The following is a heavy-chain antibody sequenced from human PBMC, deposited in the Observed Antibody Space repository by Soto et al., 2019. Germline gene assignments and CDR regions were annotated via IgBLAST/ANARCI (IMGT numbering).Heavy chain of an antibody. D-gene: IGHD3-9*01. CDR2: INHSGST. V-gene: IGHV4-34*01. Sequence: QVQLQRWGAGLLKPSETLSLTCAVYGGSFSGYYWSWIRQPPGKGLEWIGEINHSGSTNYNPSLKSRVTISVDTSKNQFSLKLSSVTAADTAVYYCARGNYDILTGYYYYGMDVWGQGTTVTVSS. CDR1: GGSFSGYY. J-gene: IGHJ6*02. CDR3: ARGNYDILTGYYYYGMDV.